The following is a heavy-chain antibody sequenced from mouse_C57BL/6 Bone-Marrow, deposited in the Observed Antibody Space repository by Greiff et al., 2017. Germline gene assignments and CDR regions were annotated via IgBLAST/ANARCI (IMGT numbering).Heavy chain of an antibody. CDR2: SRNKANDYTT. Sequence: EVKVVESGGGLVQSGRSLRLSCATSGFTFSDFYMEWVRQAPGKGLEWIAASRNKANDYTTEYSASVKGRFIVSRDTSQSILYLQMNALRAEDTAIYYCARDARPAYAMDYWGQGTSVTVSS. CDR3: ARDARPAYAMDY. J-gene: IGHJ4*01. CDR1: GFTFSDFY. V-gene: IGHV7-1*01.